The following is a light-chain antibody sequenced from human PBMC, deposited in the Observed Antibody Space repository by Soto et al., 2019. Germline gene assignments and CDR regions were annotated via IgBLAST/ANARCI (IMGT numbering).Light chain of an antibody. Sequence: YELTQPPSVSVAPGKTARITCGGNNIGSKSVHWYQQKPGQAPVLVIYYDSDRPSGVPERFSGSNSGNTATLTISRVEAGDEADYYCQVWDSSSDRDVVFGGGTKLTVL. CDR1: NIGSKS. V-gene: IGLV3-21*04. CDR2: YDS. CDR3: QVWDSSSDRDVV. J-gene: IGLJ2*01.